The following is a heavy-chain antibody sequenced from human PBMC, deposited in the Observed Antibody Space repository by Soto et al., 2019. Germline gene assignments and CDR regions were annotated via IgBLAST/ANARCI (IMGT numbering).Heavy chain of an antibody. CDR2: INPSGGST. V-gene: IGHV1-46*01. Sequence: ASVKVSCKASGYTFTSYYMHWVRQAPGQGLEWMGIINPSGGSTSYAQKFQGRVTMTRDTSTSTVYMELSSLRSEDTAVYYCARDFGDYDSSGYFQRGFDPWGQATPVTFSS. CDR3: ARDFGDYDSSGYFQRGFDP. D-gene: IGHD3-22*01. J-gene: IGHJ5*02. CDR1: GYTFTSYY.